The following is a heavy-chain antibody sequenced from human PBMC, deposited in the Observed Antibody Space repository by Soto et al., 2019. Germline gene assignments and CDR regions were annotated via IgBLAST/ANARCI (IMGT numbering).Heavy chain of an antibody. CDR1: GYTFTSYG. CDR3: AREDPRPSTAAATYYYYGMDV. V-gene: IGHV1-18*01. D-gene: IGHD2-15*01. Sequence: ASVKVSCKASGYTFTSYGISWVRQAPGQGLEWMGWISAYNGNTNYAQKLQGRVTMTTDTSTSTAYMELRSLRSDDTAVYYCAREDPRPSTAAATYYYYGMDVRGQGTTVTV. J-gene: IGHJ6*02. CDR2: ISAYNGNT.